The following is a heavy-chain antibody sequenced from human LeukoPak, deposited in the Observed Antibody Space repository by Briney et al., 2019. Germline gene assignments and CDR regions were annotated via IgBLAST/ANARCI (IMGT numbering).Heavy chain of an antibody. D-gene: IGHD3-22*01. CDR1: GGSISSYY. CDR3: ARGGSAYHYHSSGVYYFDF. Sequence: SETLSLTCTVSGGSISSYYWTWIRQPPGKGLEWIGYIYYSGSTNYNPSLKSRVTISVDTSKNQFSLKLSSVTAADTAVYYCARGGSAYHYHSSGVYYFDFWGQGTLVTVSS. J-gene: IGHJ4*02. CDR2: IYYSGST. V-gene: IGHV4-59*01.